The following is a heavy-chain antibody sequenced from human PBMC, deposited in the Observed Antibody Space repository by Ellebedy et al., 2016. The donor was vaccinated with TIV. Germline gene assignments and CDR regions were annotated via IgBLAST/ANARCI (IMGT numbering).Heavy chain of an antibody. CDR2: ISYDGSNK. V-gene: IGHV3-30-3*01. CDR1: GFTFSSYA. J-gene: IGHJ6*02. Sequence: GESLKISCAASGFTFSSYAMHWVRQAPGKGLEWVAVISYDGSNKYYADSVKGRFTISRDNSKNTLYLQMNSLRAEDTAVYYCARARYCSGGSCYYYYGMDVWGQGTTVTVSS. CDR3: ARARYCSGGSCYYYYGMDV. D-gene: IGHD2-15*01.